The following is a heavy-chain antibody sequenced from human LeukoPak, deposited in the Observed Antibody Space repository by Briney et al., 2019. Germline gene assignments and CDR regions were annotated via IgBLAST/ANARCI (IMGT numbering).Heavy chain of an antibody. Sequence: GGSLRLSCAASGFTFSSYWMHWVRQAPGKGLVWVSRINSDGSSTSYADSVKGRFTISRDNAKNSLYLQMYSLRAEDAAVYYCAREQTSSDDAFDLWGQGTMVTVSS. J-gene: IGHJ3*01. D-gene: IGHD6-13*01. V-gene: IGHV3-74*01. CDR2: INSDGSST. CDR3: AREQTSSDDAFDL. CDR1: GFTFSSYW.